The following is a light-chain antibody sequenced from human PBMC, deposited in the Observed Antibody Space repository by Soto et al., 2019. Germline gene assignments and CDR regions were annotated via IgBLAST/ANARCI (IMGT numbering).Light chain of an antibody. V-gene: IGKV1-27*01. CDR2: AAS. Sequence: EIQMTQSPSSLSASVRDRVTITCRASQGISNYLAWYQQKPGKVPKLLIYAASTLQSGVPSRFSGSGSGTDFTLTISSLQPEDVATYYFQQYDSARWTFGHGTNVEIK. CDR3: QQYDSARWT. CDR1: QGISNY. J-gene: IGKJ1*01.